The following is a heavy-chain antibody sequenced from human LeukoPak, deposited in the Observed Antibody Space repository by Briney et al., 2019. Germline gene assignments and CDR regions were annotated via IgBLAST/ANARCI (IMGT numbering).Heavy chain of an antibody. CDR1: GFTFDDYA. V-gene: IGHV3-9*01. D-gene: IGHD3-22*01. CDR2: ISWNSGSI. J-gene: IGHJ4*02. Sequence: GRSLRLSCAASGFTFDDYAMHWVRQAPGEGLEWVPGISWNSGSIGYADSVKGRFTISRDNAKNSLYLQMNSLRAEDTALYYCAKAVYYYDSSGYPRGFDYWGQGTLVTVSS. CDR3: AKAVYYYDSSGYPRGFDY.